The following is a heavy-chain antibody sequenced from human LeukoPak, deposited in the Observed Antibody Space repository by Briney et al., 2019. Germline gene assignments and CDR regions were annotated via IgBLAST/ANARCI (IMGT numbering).Heavy chain of an antibody. CDR1: GFTFDDYG. Sequence: GGSLRLSCAASGFTFDDYGMSWVRQAPGKGLEWVSGINWNGGSTGCADSVKGRFTISRDNAKNSLYLQMNSLRAEDTALYYCARDSGYSGYGLLPFDYWGQGTLVTVSS. D-gene: IGHD5-12*01. CDR3: ARDSGYSGYGLLPFDY. J-gene: IGHJ4*02. CDR2: INWNGGST. V-gene: IGHV3-20*04.